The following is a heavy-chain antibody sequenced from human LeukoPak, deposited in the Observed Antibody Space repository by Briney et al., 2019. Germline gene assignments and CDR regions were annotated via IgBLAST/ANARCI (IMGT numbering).Heavy chain of an antibody. J-gene: IGHJ6*02. CDR3: AKEVRPLGYCSSTSCSLYAMDV. CDR2: NIECCDSK. CDR1: GFIFSSYA. D-gene: IGHD2-2*01. V-gene: IGHV3-23*01. Sequence: GGSLRLFCAASGFIFSSYAMSWVPQAPGKGLVGVSANIECCDSKYYADSVEGRFTIARDNTKTTPYLQVNSLRAEDTAVYYCAKEVRPLGYCSSTSCSLYAMDVWGQGNTVSVSS.